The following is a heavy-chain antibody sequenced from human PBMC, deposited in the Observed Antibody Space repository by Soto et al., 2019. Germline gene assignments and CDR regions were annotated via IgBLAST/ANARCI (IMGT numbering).Heavy chain of an antibody. V-gene: IGHV4-34*01. J-gene: IGHJ4*02. Sequence: SETLSLTCAVYGGSFSGYYWSWIRQPPGKGLEWIGEINHSGSANYNPSLKSRVTISVDTSKNQFSLKLSSVTAADTAVYYCARGGKMTTVTTSAGSVAGRFSPWGQGTLVTVSS. CDR2: INHSGSA. CDR3: ARGGKMTTVTTSAGSVAGRFSP. CDR1: GGSFSGYY. D-gene: IGHD4-17*01.